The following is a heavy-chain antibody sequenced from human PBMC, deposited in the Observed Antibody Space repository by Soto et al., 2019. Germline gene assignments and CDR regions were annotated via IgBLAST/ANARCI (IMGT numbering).Heavy chain of an antibody. Sequence: QVQLQESGPGLVKPSGTLSLTCAVSGGSINNSHWWSWVRQPPGKGLEWIGEIYHDESTNYNPSLKSRAIISIDKSKNRFPLKVTSVTAADTAVYYCARNREDGSGYSVRFDYWGLGTLVTVSS. V-gene: IGHV4-4*02. J-gene: IGHJ4*02. D-gene: IGHD3-22*01. CDR2: IYHDEST. CDR1: GGSINNSHW. CDR3: ARNREDGSGYSVRFDY.